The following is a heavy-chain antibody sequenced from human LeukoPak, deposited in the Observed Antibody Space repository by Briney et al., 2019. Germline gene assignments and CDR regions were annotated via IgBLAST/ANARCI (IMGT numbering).Heavy chain of an antibody. CDR3: AKVGEWMGHCSSTSCAGGYYYYMDV. CDR1: GFTVSSNY. D-gene: IGHD2-2*01. CDR2: IYSGGST. V-gene: IGHV3-53*01. Sequence: PGGSLRLSCAASGFTVSSNYISWVRQAPGKGLEGVSIIYSGGSTFYADSVKGRFTISRDNSKNTLYLQMNSLRAEDTAVYYCAKVGEWMGHCSSTSCAGGYYYYMDVWGKGTTVTISS. J-gene: IGHJ6*03.